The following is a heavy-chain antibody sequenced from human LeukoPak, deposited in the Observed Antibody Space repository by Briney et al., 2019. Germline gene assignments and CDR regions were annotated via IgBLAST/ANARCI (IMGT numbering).Heavy chain of an antibody. CDR3: AKEWKLLCFDY. CDR2: ISYDGSNK. D-gene: IGHD1-26*01. Sequence: GGSLRLSCAASGFTFSSYGMHWVRQAPGKGLEWVAVISYDGSNKYYADSVKGRFTISRDNSKNTLYLQMNSLRAEDAAVYYCAKEWKLLCFDYWGQGTLVTVSS. V-gene: IGHV3-30*18. CDR1: GFTFSSYG. J-gene: IGHJ4*02.